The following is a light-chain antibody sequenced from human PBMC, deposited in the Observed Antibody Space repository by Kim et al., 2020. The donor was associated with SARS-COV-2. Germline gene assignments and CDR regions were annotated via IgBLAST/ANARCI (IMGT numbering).Light chain of an antibody. J-gene: IGLJ3*02. CDR3: SSWDDSLSGPWV. Sequence: QRVTISCSGSSSNIGSNAVYWYQQFPGTAPKLLVYDNDYRPSGVPDRFSASKSGTSASLAISGLQSEDEADYYCSSWDDSLSGPWVFGGGTQLTVL. CDR2: DND. CDR1: SSNIGSNA. V-gene: IGLV1-44*01.